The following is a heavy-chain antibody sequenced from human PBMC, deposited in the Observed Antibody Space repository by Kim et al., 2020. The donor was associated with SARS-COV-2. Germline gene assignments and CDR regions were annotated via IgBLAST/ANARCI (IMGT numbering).Heavy chain of an antibody. J-gene: IGHJ6*02. V-gene: IGHV3-9*01. CDR2: ISWNSGSI. D-gene: IGHD3-3*01. Sequence: GGSLRLSCAASGFTFDDYAMHWVRQAPGKGLEWVSGISWNSGSIGYADSVKGRFTISSDNAKNSLYLQMNSLRAEDTALYYCASLTDFDSYGMDVWGQGT. CDR1: GFTFDDYA. CDR3: ASLTDFDSYGMDV.